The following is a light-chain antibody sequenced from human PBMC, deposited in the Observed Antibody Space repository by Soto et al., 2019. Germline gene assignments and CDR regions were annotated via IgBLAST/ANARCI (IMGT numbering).Light chain of an antibody. CDR3: QQYNSFPIYT. J-gene: IGKJ2*01. CDR1: QSIGSW. Sequence: DIQMTQSPSTLSASVGDRVTITCRASQSIGSWLAWYQQKPGRVPKLLIHKASSLQSGVPSRFSGSGSGTEFTLTISSLQPDDFATYYCQQYNSFPIYTFGQGTNLEIK. V-gene: IGKV1-5*03. CDR2: KAS.